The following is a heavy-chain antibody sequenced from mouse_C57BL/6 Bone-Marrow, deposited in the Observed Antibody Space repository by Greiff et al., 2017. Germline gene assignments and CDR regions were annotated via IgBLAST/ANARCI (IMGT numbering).Heavy chain of an antibody. V-gene: IGHV2-9-1*01. J-gene: IGHJ4*01. Sequence: VKLMESGPGLVAPSQSLSITCTVSGFSLTSYAISWVRQPPGKGLEWLGVIWTGGGTHYNSALKSRLSISKDNSKSQVFLKMNSLQTDDTARYDCARNDDYDGYYYAMDYWGQGTSVTVSS. CDR3: ARNDDYDGYYYAMDY. CDR2: IWTGGGT. D-gene: IGHD2-4*01. CDR1: GFSLTSYA.